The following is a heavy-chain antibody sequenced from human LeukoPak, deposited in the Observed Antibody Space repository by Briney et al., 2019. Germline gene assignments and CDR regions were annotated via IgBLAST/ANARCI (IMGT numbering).Heavy chain of an antibody. CDR3: ARVGGSGLMDQNWFDP. J-gene: IGHJ5*02. CDR2: ISTYSGDT. V-gene: IGHV1-18*01. Sequence: ASVKVSCTASGYTFLSYGVSWVRRAPGQGLEWLGWISTYSGDTNYAQKVQGRATMTTDTSTSTAYLELRSLRSDDTAVYYCARVGGSGLMDQNWFDPWGQGTLVTVSS. CDR1: GYTFLSYG. D-gene: IGHD3-16*01.